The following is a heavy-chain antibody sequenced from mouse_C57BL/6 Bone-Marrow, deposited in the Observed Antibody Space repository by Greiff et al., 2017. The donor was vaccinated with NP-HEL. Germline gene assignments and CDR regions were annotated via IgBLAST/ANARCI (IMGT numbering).Heavy chain of an antibody. CDR3: ISYYYGSTGHFDY. Sequence: EVQLQQSGAELVRPGASVKLSCTASGFNIKDDYMHWVKQRPEQGLEWIGWIDPENGDTEYASKFQGKATITADTSSNTAYLQLSSLTSEDTAVYYCISYYYGSTGHFDYWGQGTTLTVSS. D-gene: IGHD1-1*01. CDR1: GFNIKDDY. J-gene: IGHJ2*01. CDR2: IDPENGDT. V-gene: IGHV14-4*01.